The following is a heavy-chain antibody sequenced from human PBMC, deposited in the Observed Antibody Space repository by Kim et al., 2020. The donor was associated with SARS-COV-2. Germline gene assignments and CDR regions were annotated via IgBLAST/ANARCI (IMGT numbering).Heavy chain of an antibody. D-gene: IGHD6-19*01. CDR3: ARGGGSSGWHVFNYYGMDV. CDR1: GFTFSSYD. J-gene: IGHJ6*02. CDR2: IGTAGDT. V-gene: IGHV3-13*01. Sequence: GGSLRLSCAASGFTFSSYDMHWVRQATGKGLEWVSAIGTAGDTYYPGSVKGRFTISRENAKNYLYLQMNSLRAGDTAVYYCARGGGSSGWHVFNYYGMDVWGQGTTVTVSS.